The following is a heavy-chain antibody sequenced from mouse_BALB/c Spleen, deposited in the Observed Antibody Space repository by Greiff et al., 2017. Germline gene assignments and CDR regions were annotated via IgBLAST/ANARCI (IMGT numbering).Heavy chain of an antibody. CDR2: IYPGNSDT. J-gene: IGHJ1*01. D-gene: IGHD2-10*01. V-gene: IGHV1-5*01. CDR1: GYTFTSYW. Sequence: EVQLQQSGTVLARPGASVKMSCKASGYTFTSYWMHWVKQRPGQGLEWIGAIYPGNSDTSYNQKFKGKAKLTAVTSTSTAYMELSSLTNEDSAVYYCTRTFYGNYEKNWYFDVWGAGTTVTVSS. CDR3: TRTFYGNYEKNWYFDV.